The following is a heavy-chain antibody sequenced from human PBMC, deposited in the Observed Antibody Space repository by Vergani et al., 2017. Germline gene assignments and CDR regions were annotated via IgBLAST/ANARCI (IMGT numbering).Heavy chain of an antibody. CDR2: IKNTGDST. Sequence: DVRLVESGGGVVQPGGSLRLSCVASGFTFSSHAMSWVRQGHGQGLAWVSSIKNTGDSTHYADSVKGRFTISIDNSKNTLYLQMNSLRVEDTAVYYCGRGSDNYNWGQGTLVTVSS. CDR3: GRGSDNYN. V-gene: IGHV3-23*04. CDR1: GFTFSSHA. J-gene: IGHJ4*02. D-gene: IGHD5-24*01.